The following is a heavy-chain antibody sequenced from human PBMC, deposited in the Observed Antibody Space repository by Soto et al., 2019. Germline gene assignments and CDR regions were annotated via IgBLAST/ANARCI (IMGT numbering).Heavy chain of an antibody. Sequence: SETLSLACTVSGSSISVYYWSWIRQHPGKGLEWIGYIYYSGSTNYNPSVKSRVTISVDTSKDQFSLKLSSVTAADTAVYYCARQIGSVAVFIDYWGQGTLVTVSS. CDR1: GSSISVYY. CDR2: IYYSGST. J-gene: IGHJ4*02. D-gene: IGHD6-19*01. V-gene: IGHV4-59*01. CDR3: ARQIGSVAVFIDY.